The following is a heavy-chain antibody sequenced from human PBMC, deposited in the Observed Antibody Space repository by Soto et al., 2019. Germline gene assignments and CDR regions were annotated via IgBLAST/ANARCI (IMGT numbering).Heavy chain of an antibody. CDR1: GFTFSNYW. J-gene: IGHJ6*02. V-gene: IGHV3-74*01. CDR3: AREGGNYFYGMDV. CDR2: INGDGGST. Sequence: LRLSCAASGFTFSNYWMHWVRQAPGKGLVWVSRINGDGGSTTCADSVKGRFTISRDNAKNTLYLQMNNLRAEDTAVYYCAREGGNYFYGMDVWGQGTTVTVSS.